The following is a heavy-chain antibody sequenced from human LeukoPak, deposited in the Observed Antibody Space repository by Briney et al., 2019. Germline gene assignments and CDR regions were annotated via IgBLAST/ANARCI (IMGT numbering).Heavy chain of an antibody. D-gene: IGHD6-19*01. CDR3: ARVGGWYVIDY. CDR2: VYYTGIT. V-gene: IGHV4-39*07. CDR1: SGSISSSNFY. J-gene: IGHJ4*02. Sequence: SETLSLTCTVSSGSISSSNFYWGWIRQTPGKGLEWIGTVYYTGITYYNPSLKSRVTISVDTSKNQFSLKLSSVTAADTAVYYCARVGGWYVIDYWGQGTLVTVSS.